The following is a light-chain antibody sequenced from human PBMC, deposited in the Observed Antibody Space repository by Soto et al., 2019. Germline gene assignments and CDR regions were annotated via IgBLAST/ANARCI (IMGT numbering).Light chain of an antibody. Sequence: PGERATLFCRASQSFTTSQLAWYQQRPGQAPRVLIHGASSRATGIPDRFSGSGSGTDFTLTISRLEPEDFAVFYCQQYAVSPITFGQGTRLEIK. CDR1: QSFTTSQ. J-gene: IGKJ5*01. V-gene: IGKV3-20*01. CDR3: QQYAVSPIT. CDR2: GAS.